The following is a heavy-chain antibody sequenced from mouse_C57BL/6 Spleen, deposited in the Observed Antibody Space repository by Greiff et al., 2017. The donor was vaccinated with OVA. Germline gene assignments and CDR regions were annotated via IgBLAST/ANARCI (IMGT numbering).Heavy chain of an antibody. Sequence: EVKLQESGPELVKPGASVKISCKASGYSFTGYYMHWVKQSSEKSLEWIGEINPSTGGTSYNQKFKGKATLTVDKSSSTAYMQLKSLTSEDSAVYYCARPVDSSHAMDYWGQGTSVTVSS. D-gene: IGHD3-2*02. CDR1: GYSFTGYY. CDR2: INPSTGGT. CDR3: ARPVDSSHAMDY. V-gene: IGHV1-43*01. J-gene: IGHJ4*01.